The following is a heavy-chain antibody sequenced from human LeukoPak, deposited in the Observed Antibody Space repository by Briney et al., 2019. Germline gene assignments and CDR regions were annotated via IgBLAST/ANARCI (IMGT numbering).Heavy chain of an antibody. CDR2: IYPGDSDT. CDR1: GYSFSSLW. CDR3: ARHTKYSSSSRVFDY. J-gene: IGHJ4*02. V-gene: IGHV5-51*01. Sequence: GESLKISCKGSGYSFSSLWISWVRQMPGKGLEWMGIIYPGDSDTRYSPSFQGQVTISADKSISTAYLQWSSLKASDTAMYYCARHTKYSSSSRVFDYWGQGTLVTVSS. D-gene: IGHD6-6*01.